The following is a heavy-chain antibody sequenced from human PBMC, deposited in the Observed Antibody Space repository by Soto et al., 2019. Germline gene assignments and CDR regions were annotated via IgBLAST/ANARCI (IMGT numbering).Heavy chain of an antibody. CDR2: INPSGGYT. CDR1: GYTFTSYY. D-gene: IGHD2-21*02. CDR3: ARGGDIVVVTAPFDY. V-gene: IGHV1-46*03. J-gene: IGHJ4*02. Sequence: QVQLVQSGAEVKKPGASVKVSCKASGYTFTSYYMNWVRQAPGQGLEWMGIINPSGGYTTYAQKFLGRGAMTRDTSTNTVYMELSSLISEDTAVYYCARGGDIVVVTAPFDYWGQGTLVTVSS.